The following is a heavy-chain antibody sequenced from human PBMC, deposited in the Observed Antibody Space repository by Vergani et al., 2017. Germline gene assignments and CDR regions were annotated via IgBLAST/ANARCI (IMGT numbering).Heavy chain of an antibody. CDR3: AKGDRLEARDNWFDS. D-gene: IGHD6-6*01. V-gene: IGHV3-30*18. Sequence: QVQLVESGGGVVQPGRSLRLSCAASGFTFSSYGMHWVRQAPGKGLEWVAVISYDGSNKYYADSVKGRFTISRDNSKNTLYLQMNSLRAEDTAVYYCAKGDRLEARDNWFDSWGQGSQVTVSS. CDR2: ISYDGSNK. CDR1: GFTFSSYG. J-gene: IGHJ5*01.